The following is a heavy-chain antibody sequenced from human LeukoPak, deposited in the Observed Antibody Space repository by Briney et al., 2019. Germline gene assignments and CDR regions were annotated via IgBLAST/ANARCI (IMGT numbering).Heavy chain of an antibody. J-gene: IGHJ4*02. CDR3: AKCRAPYYYDSSGPVDY. V-gene: IGHV3-23*01. CDR2: ISGSGGST. D-gene: IGHD3-22*01. Sequence: GGSLRLSCAASGLTFSSYAMSWVRQAPGKGLEWVSAISGSGGSTYYADSVKGRFTISRDNSKNTLYLQMNSLRAEDTAVYYCAKCRAPYYYDSSGPVDYWGQGTLVTVSS. CDR1: GLTFSSYA.